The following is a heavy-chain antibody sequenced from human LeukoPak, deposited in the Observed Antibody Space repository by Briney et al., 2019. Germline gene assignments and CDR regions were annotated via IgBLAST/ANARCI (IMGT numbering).Heavy chain of an antibody. Sequence: SQTLSLTCAVSGGSISSGGYSWSWIRQPPGKGLEWIGYFYYGGTTDSNPSLKRRVTISVDTSKNQFSLRLRSVTAADTAVYFCARRPSRGWGSDWYFDLWGRGTLVTVSS. CDR3: ARRPSRGWGSDWYFDL. D-gene: IGHD7-27*01. CDR2: FYYGGTT. V-gene: IGHV4-30-4*07. J-gene: IGHJ2*01. CDR1: GGSISSGGYS.